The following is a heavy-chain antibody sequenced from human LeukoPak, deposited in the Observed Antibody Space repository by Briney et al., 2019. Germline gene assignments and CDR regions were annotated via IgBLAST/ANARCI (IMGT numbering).Heavy chain of an antibody. J-gene: IGHJ4*02. V-gene: IGHV5-51*03. CDR2: IYPGDSDT. CDR3: ARFARYCSGGSCYSGGFDY. CDR1: GYSFTSYW. D-gene: IGHD2-15*01. Sequence: PGESLKISCKGSGYSFTSYWIGWVRQMPGKGLEWMGIIYPGDSDTRYSPSFQGQVTISADKSISTAYLQWSSLKASDTAMYYCARFARYCSGGSCYSGGFDYWGQGTLVTVSS.